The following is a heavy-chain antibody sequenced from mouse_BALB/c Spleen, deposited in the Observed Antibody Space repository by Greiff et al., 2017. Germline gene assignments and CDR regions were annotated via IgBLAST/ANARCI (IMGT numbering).Heavy chain of an antibody. CDR3: ARPYYRYDVLYYYAMDY. CDR2: IWAGGST. D-gene: IGHD2-14*01. V-gene: IGHV2-9*02. J-gene: IGHJ4*01. Sequence: QVQLKESGPGLVAPSQSLSITCTVSGFSLTSYGVHWVRQPPGKGLEWLGVIWAGGSTNYNSALMSRLSISKDNSKSQVFLKMNSLQTDDTAMYYCARPYYRYDVLYYYAMDYWGQGTSVTVSS. CDR1: GFSLTSYG.